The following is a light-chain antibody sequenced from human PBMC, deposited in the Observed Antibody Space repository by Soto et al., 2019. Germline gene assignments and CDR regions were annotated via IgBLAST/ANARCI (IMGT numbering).Light chain of an antibody. CDR3: QQADSYPIT. J-gene: IGKJ5*01. V-gene: IGKV1-12*01. CDR1: LGINRW. Sequence: DIQMTQSPSSVSVSVGDRVTITCRASLGINRWLAWYQVRPGKPPKLLIAGAFVLQSGVPSRFSGSGYGTDFALTIDNLQPEDFATYYCQQADSYPITFGQGTRLEI. CDR2: GAF.